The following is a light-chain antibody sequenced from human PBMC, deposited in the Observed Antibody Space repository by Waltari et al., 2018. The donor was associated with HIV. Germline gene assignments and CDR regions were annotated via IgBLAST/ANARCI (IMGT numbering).Light chain of an antibody. Sequence: QSALTQPASVSGSPGQSVTVSCTGSSSDVDGSQSVSWYQQHPGKAPNLIIYDVNKRPSGVSDRFSGSKAANTASLTISGLQAEDEADYFCCAYAAGTTSFGSGTKVTVL. CDR2: DVN. CDR1: SSDVDGSQS. V-gene: IGLV2-23*02. J-gene: IGLJ1*01. CDR3: CAYAAGTTS.